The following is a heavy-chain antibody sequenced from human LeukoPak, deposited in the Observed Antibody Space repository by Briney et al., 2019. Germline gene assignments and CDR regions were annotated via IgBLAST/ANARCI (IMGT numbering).Heavy chain of an antibody. CDR2: VSPKTGRT. CDR3: ARESERNDGWFDP. Sequence: GASVKVSCKASGYTFRIHDINWVRQAPGQGLEWMGWVSPKTGRTGYAQKFQGRVYMTTNASLSTAYMELSSLRPDDTAVYFCARESERNDGWFDPWGQGTLVTVSS. CDR1: GYTFRIHD. J-gene: IGHJ5*02. D-gene: IGHD1-1*01. V-gene: IGHV1-8*01.